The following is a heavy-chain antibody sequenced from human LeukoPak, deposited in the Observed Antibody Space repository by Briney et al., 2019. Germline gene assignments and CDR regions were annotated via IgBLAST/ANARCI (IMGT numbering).Heavy chain of an antibody. CDR2: IYYSGST. CDR3: ARHDGGYSYGPGAFDI. CDR1: GGSISSYY. V-gene: IGHV4-59*08. D-gene: IGHD5-18*01. Sequence: PSETLSLTCTVSGGSISSYYWSWVRQPPGKGLEWIGYIYYSGSTNYNPSLKSRVTISVDTSKNQFPLKLSSVTAADTAVYYCARHDGGYSYGPGAFDIWGQGTMVTVSS. J-gene: IGHJ3*02.